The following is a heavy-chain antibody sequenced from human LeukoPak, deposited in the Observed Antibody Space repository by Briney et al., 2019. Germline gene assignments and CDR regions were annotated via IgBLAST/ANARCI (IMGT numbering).Heavy chain of an antibody. CDR2: ISSSSSYI. CDR3: AVRGYRIAAAGTTA. D-gene: IGHD6-13*01. V-gene: IGHV3-21*01. Sequence: TGGSLRLSCAASGFTFSSYSMNWVRQAPGKGLEWVSSISSSSSYIYYADSVKGRFTISRDNAKNSLYLQMNSLRAEDTAVYYCAVRGYRIAAAGTTAWGQGTLVTVSS. J-gene: IGHJ4*02. CDR1: GFTFSSYS.